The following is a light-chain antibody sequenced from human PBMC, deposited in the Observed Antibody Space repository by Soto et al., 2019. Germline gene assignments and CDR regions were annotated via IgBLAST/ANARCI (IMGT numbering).Light chain of an antibody. V-gene: IGKV2-28*01. CDR2: LGS. CDR1: QSLLHSNGYNY. J-gene: IGKJ2*01. Sequence: DIVMTQSPLSLPVTPGEPASISCRSSQSLLHSNGYNYLDWYLQKPGQSPQLLTYLGSNRAAGVPDRFSGRGSGTDFTLKISRVEAEDVGVYYCMQGLQTPFTFGEGTKLEIK. CDR3: MQGLQTPFT.